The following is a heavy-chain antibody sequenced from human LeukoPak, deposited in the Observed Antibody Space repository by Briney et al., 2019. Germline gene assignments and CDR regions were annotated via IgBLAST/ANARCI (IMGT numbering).Heavy chain of an antibody. CDR1: GGSISSYY. Sequence: SETLSLTCTVSGGSISSYYWSWIRQPPGKGLEWIGYIYYSGSTNYNPSLKSRVTISVDTSKNQFSLKLSSVTAADTAVYYCASTGVSSSMDWFDPWGQGTLVTVSS. J-gene: IGHJ5*02. CDR2: IYYSGST. D-gene: IGHD6-6*01. V-gene: IGHV4-59*01. CDR3: ASTGVSSSMDWFDP.